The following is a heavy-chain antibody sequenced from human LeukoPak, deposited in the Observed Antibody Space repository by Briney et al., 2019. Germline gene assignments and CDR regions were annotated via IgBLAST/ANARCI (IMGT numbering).Heavy chain of an antibody. CDR2: IYSGGST. V-gene: IGHV3-53*01. Sequence: PGGSLRLSCAASGFTVSSNYTSWVRQAPGKGLEWVSVIYSGGSTYYADSVKGRFTISRDNAKNSLYLQMNSLRAEDTALYYCARGGDSSSWFDPWGQGTLVTVSS. J-gene: IGHJ5*02. D-gene: IGHD6-13*01. CDR3: ARGGDSSSWFDP. CDR1: GFTVSSNY.